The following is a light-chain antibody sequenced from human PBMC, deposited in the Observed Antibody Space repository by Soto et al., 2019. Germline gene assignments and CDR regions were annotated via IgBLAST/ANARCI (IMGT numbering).Light chain of an antibody. J-gene: IGKJ2*01. CDR3: HQYYSTPYT. CDR2: WAS. CDR1: QSVLYSSNNKNY. Sequence: DIVMTQSPDSLAVSLGERATINCKSSQSVLYSSNNKNYLAWYQQKPGQPPKLLIYWASTRESGVPDRFSGSGSGTDFPLTLSSLQAEDVAVYYCHQYYSTPYTFGQGTKLEIK. V-gene: IGKV4-1*01.